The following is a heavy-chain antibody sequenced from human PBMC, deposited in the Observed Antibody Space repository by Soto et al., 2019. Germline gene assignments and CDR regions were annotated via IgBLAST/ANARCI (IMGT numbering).Heavy chain of an antibody. Sequence: SETLSLTCTVSGGSISSSSYYWGWVRQPPGKGLEWIGSIYYSGSTYYNPSLKSRVTISVDTSKNQFSLKLSSVTAADTSLYYCARTYCSSTSCYQVDYWGQGTLVTVSS. V-gene: IGHV4-39*01. D-gene: IGHD2-2*01. CDR2: IYYSGST. J-gene: IGHJ4*02. CDR1: GGSISSSSYY. CDR3: ARTYCSSTSCYQVDY.